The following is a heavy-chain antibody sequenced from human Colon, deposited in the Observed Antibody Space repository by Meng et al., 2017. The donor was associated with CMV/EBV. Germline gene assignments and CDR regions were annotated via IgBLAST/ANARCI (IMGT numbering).Heavy chain of an antibody. CDR1: GYTSTGYY. V-gene: IGHV1-2*02. CDR2: INPKRGGT. Sequence: QVQRVQSGEEVKKHGDSVKVSCKAYGYTSTGYYMHRVRQAPGQGHEWMGWINPKRGGTNYAQKFQGRVTMTRETSMSTAYMELSRLRSDDTAVYYCARAPYNWNDEGWFDPWGQGTLVTVSS. D-gene: IGHD1-20*01. CDR3: ARAPYNWNDEGWFDP. J-gene: IGHJ5*02.